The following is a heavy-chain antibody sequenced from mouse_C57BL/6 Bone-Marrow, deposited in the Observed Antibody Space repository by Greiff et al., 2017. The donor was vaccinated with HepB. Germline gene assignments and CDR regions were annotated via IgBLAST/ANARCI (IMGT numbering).Heavy chain of an antibody. Sequence: EVKLVESEGGLVQPGSSMKLSCTASGFTFSDYYMAWVRQVPEKGLEWVANINYDGSSTYYLDSLKSRFIISRDNAKNILYLHMSSLKSEDTATYYCARDLDYFDYWGQGTTLTVSS. CDR1: GFTFSDYY. J-gene: IGHJ2*01. CDR3: ARDLDYFDY. V-gene: IGHV5-16*01. CDR2: INYDGSST.